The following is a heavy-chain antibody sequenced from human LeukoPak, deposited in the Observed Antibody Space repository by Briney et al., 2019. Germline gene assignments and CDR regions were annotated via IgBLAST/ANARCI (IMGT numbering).Heavy chain of an antibody. Sequence: GASVKVSCKASGYTFTSYDINWVRQATGQGLEWMGWMNPNSGNTGYAQKFQGRVTMTRNTSISTAYMELSSLRSEDTAVYYCARRALRSGAFDPWGQGTLVTVSS. J-gene: IGHJ5*02. CDR1: GYTFTSYD. CDR2: MNPNSGNT. CDR3: ARRALRSGAFDP. V-gene: IGHV1-8*01. D-gene: IGHD4-17*01.